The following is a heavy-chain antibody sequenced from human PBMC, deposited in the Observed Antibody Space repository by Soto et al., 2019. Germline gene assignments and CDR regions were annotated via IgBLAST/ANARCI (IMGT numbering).Heavy chain of an antibody. CDR2: ISYDGSNK. D-gene: IGHD2-2*01. V-gene: IGHV3-30*18. J-gene: IGHJ6*02. CDR1: GFTFSSYG. CDR3: AKPLGTVVVPAANVYGMDV. Sequence: GGSLRLSCAASGFTFSSYGMHWVRQAPGKGLDWVAVISYDGSNKYYADSVKGRFTISRDNSKNTLYLQMNSLRAEDTAVYYCAKPLGTVVVPAANVYGMDVWGQGTTVTVSS.